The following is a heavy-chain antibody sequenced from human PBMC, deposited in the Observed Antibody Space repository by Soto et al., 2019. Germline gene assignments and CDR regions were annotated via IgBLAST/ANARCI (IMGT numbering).Heavy chain of an antibody. V-gene: IGHV4-39*01. CDR3: ARLGGVIAASDFDY. J-gene: IGHJ4*02. Sequence: SETLALTCTVSGGSISSSSYYWGWIRQPPGKGLEWIGSIYYSGSTYYNPSLKSRVTMSLQTSKNQFSLNLTSVTAADTAVYYCARLGGVIAASDFDYWGQGALVTVSS. CDR1: GGSISSSSYY. D-gene: IGHD2-15*01. CDR2: IYYSGST.